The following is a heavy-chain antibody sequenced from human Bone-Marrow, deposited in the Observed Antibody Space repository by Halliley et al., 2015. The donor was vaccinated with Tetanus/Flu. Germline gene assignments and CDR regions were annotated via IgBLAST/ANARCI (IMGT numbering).Heavy chain of an antibody. V-gene: IGHV3-30*03. D-gene: IGHD4-17*01. J-gene: IGHJ6*02. CDR3: ARDNYYGDYLYYYGMDV. Sequence: ISYDATNEYHADFVQGRFTISRDNSKNTLYLQMNSLRPGDTAVYYGARDNYYGDYLYYYGMDVWGQGTTVTVSS. CDR2: ISYDATNE.